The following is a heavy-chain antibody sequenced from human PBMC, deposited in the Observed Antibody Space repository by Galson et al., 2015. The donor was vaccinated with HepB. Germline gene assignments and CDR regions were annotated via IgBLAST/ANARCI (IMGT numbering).Heavy chain of an antibody. D-gene: IGHD3-3*01. V-gene: IGHV3-9*01. CDR3: AKDWNGLRFLDLLFPFDY. CDR1: GFTFDDYA. CDR2: ISWNGGRI. Sequence: SLRLSCPASGFTFDDYAMHWVRQTPGKGLEWVSGISWNGGRIGYADSVKGRFTISRDNSKNTLYLQMNSLRAEDTAVYYCAKDWNGLRFLDLLFPFDYWGQGTLVTVSS. J-gene: IGHJ4*02.